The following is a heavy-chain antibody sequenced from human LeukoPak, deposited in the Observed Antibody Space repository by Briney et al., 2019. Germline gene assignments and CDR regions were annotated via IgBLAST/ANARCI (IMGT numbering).Heavy chain of an antibody. Sequence: PSETLPLTCTVSGGSISSYYWSWIRQPPGKGLEWIGYIYYSGSTNYNPSLKSRVTISVDTSKNQLSLKLSSVTAADTAVYYCARLLESNYGMDVWGQGTTVTVSS. J-gene: IGHJ6*02. CDR1: GGSISSYY. V-gene: IGHV4-59*08. D-gene: IGHD1-1*01. CDR3: ARLLESNYGMDV. CDR2: IYYSGST.